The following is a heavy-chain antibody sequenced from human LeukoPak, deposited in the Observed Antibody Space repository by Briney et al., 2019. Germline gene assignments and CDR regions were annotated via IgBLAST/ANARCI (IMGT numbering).Heavy chain of an antibody. CDR1: GFTFGDYA. Sequence: GGSLRLSCTASGFTFGDYAMSWVRQAPGKGLEWVSAISGSAGSTYYADSVKGRFTISRDNSKNTLYLQMNSLRAEDTAVYYCAKGFLVGATSDYWGQGTLVTVSS. D-gene: IGHD1-26*01. V-gene: IGHV3-23*01. CDR3: AKGFLVGATSDY. J-gene: IGHJ4*02. CDR2: ISGSAGST.